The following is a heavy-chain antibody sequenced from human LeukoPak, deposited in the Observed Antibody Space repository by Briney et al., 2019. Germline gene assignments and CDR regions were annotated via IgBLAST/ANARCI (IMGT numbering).Heavy chain of an antibody. CDR2: IYTSGST. CDR1: GGSISSYY. Sequence: SEPLSLPCTVSGGSISSYYWSWIRQPAGKGREWIGRIYTSGSTNYNPPLKSRVTISVDTDKNQFSLKLSSVTAADTAVYYCARDQTYGGNSVGWFAPWGQGRLVTVSS. V-gene: IGHV4-4*07. CDR3: ARDQTYGGNSVGWFAP. J-gene: IGHJ5*02. D-gene: IGHD4-23*01.